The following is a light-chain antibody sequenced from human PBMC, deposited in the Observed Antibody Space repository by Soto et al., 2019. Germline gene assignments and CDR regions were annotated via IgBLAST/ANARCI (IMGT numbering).Light chain of an antibody. V-gene: IGKV3-15*01. CDR2: GAS. Sequence: EIVMTHSPATLSVSPCERATLSFRASQSVSSNLAWYQQKPGQAPRLVIHGASTRATGIPARFSGSGSGTEFTLTISSLQSEDFAVYYCQQYDNWPITFGQGTRLEIK. CDR1: QSVSSN. J-gene: IGKJ5*01. CDR3: QQYDNWPIT.